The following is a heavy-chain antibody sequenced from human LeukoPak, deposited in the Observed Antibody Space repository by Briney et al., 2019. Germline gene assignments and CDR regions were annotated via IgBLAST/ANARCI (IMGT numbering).Heavy chain of an antibody. V-gene: IGHV3-11*01. CDR1: GFTFSDYY. Sequence: GGSLRLSCAASGFTFSDYYMTWIRQAPGKGLEWISYISSGDGPTYYADSVKGRFTISRDNSKNTLYLQMNSLRAEDTAVYYCAKDREDYCSGGSCYLEDYWGQGTLVTVSS. D-gene: IGHD2-15*01. J-gene: IGHJ4*02. CDR3: AKDREDYCSGGSCYLEDY. CDR2: ISSGDGPT.